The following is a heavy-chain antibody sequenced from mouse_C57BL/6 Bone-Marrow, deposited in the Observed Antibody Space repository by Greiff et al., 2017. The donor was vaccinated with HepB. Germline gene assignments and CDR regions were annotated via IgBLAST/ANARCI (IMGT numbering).Heavy chain of an antibody. J-gene: IGHJ2*01. CDR1: GFTFSDYY. V-gene: IGHV5-16*01. CDR3: ARGDYGSSYPYFDY. CDR2: INYDGSST. D-gene: IGHD1-1*01. Sequence: EVQGVESEAGLVQPGSSMKLSCTASGFTFSDYYMAWVRQVPEKGLEWVANINYDGSSTYYLDSLKSRFIISRDNAKNMLYLQMSSLKSEDTATYYCARGDYGSSYPYFDYWGQGTTLTVSS.